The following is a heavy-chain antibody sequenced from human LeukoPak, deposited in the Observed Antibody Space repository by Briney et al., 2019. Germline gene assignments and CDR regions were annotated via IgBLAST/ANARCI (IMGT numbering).Heavy chain of an antibody. Sequence: ASVKVSCKASGYTFTSYYMHWVRQAPGQGLEWMGIINPSGGSTSYAQKFQGRVTMTRDTSISTAYMELSRLRSDDTAVYYCARDRRAFDIWGQGTMVTVPS. CDR3: ARDRRAFDI. V-gene: IGHV1-46*01. CDR2: INPSGGST. J-gene: IGHJ3*02. CDR1: GYTFTSYY.